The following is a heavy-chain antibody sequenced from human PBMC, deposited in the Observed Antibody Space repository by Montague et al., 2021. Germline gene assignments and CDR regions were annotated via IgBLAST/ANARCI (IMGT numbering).Heavy chain of an antibody. V-gene: IGHV4-59*13. CDR2: IYHSGST. J-gene: IGHJ6*03. CDR1: GGSISSYS. Sequence: SETLSLTCSVSGGSISSYSWTWIRQSPGKGLEWIGDIYHSGSTDYNPSLKSRVTILVDTSKKQFSLKLNSVTAADTAVYYCARERGDVDTVDYIYYYMDVWGKGTPVTVSS. CDR3: ARERGDVDTVDYIYYYMDV. D-gene: IGHD2-21*02.